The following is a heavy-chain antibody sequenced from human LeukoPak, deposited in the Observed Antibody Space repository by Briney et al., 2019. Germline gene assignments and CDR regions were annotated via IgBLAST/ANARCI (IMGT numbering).Heavy chain of an antibody. CDR2: INPSGGSR. CDR3: ARDPLRETTVTTDY. CDR1: GYTFTSYY. J-gene: IGHJ4*02. D-gene: IGHD4-11*01. V-gene: IGHV1-46*01. Sequence: GASVKVSCKASGYTFTSYYMHWVRQAPGHALEWMGIINPSGGSRSYAQKFQGKVTMTRDMSTSTVYMELSSLRSEDTAVYSCARDPLRETTVTTDYWGQGTLVTVSS.